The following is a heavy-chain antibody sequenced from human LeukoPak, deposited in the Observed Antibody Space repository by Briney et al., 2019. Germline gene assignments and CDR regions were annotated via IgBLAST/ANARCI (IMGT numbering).Heavy chain of an antibody. Sequence: GGSLRLSCAASGFTFSSYAMNWVRQAPGKGLVGVAHINTDGRTTTYADSVKGRFTVARDNAKNTLYLEMNRLRAEDTAVYYCARDNTYMFDYWGQGTQVTVSS. CDR2: INTDGRTT. CDR1: GFTFSSYA. J-gene: IGHJ4*02. V-gene: IGHV3-74*01. D-gene: IGHD2-2*02. CDR3: ARDNTYMFDY.